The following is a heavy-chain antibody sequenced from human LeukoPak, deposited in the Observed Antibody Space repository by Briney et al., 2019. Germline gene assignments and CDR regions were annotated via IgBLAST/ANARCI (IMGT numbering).Heavy chain of an antibody. CDR2: ISATSGNT. D-gene: IGHD6-19*01. Sequence: ASVKVSCKASGYTFTERGISWMRHVPGQGLEWMGWISATSGNTYYAQTFQDRVTMTTDASTSTAYMELRDLTADDTAVYYCGKGSSGWSRDPWGQGTLVTVSS. J-gene: IGHJ5*02. CDR3: GKGSSGWSRDP. CDR1: GYTFTERG. V-gene: IGHV1-18*01.